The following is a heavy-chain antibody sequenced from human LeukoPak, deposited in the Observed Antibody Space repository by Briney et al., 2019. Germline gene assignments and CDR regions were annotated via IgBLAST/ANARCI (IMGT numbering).Heavy chain of an antibody. Sequence: ASVKVSCKAAGYTFTGYYMHWVRQAPGQGLEWMGWIDPNSGGTKYAQKFQGRVTMTRETSISTAYMELSRLRSDDTAVYYCATSFAYYYDSSGYYYLGWGQGTLVTVSS. D-gene: IGHD3-22*01. CDR2: IDPNSGGT. J-gene: IGHJ4*02. CDR3: ATSFAYYYDSSGYYYLG. CDR1: GYTFTGYY. V-gene: IGHV1-2*02.